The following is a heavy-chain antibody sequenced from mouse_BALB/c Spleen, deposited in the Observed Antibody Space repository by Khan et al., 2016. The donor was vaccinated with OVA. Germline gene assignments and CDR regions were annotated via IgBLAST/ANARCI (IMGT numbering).Heavy chain of an antibody. D-gene: IGHD2-14*01. CDR2: IWGGGGT. CDR3: ARAYYRNDGYYAMDY. Sequence: QIQLVQSGPGLVAPSQSLSITCTVSGFSVSRYNIHWIRQAPGKGLEWLGMIWGGGGTDYNPNLKSRLNISKDNSKSQVFLKMNSLQTDDTAMYYCARAYYRNDGYYAMDYWGQGTSVTVSS. CDR1: GFSVSRYN. V-gene: IGHV2-6-4*01. J-gene: IGHJ4*01.